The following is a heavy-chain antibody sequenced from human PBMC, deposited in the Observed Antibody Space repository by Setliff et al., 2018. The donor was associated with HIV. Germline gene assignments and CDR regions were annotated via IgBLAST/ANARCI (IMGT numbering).Heavy chain of an antibody. D-gene: IGHD3-10*01. J-gene: IGHJ4*02. CDR1: GYIFNAYA. V-gene: IGHV1-18*01. CDR2: ISPYNGDI. Sequence: ASVKVSCKTSGYIFNAYAITWVRQAPGQGLEWMGWISPYNGDIKYAQKVQGRVTVTIDTSATTAYMEVRSLTPDDTAVYYCARETQTGSGSYLVWGQGALVTVSS. CDR3: ARETQTGSGSYLV.